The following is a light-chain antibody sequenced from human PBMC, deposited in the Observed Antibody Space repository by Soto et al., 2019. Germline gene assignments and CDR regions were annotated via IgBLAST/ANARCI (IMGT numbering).Light chain of an antibody. V-gene: IGKV1-5*01. CDR2: DAS. CDR1: QSISSW. Sequence: GDRGTITCRASQSISSWLAWYQQKPGKAPKLLICDASTLYSGVPSRFSGSGSGTDCTRAISGLQPEDVAAYYCQQLRSYPSTFGGGTKVDIK. CDR3: QQLRSYPST. J-gene: IGKJ4*01.